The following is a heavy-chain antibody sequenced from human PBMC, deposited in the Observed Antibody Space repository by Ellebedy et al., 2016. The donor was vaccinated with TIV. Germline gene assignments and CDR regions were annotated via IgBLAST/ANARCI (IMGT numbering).Heavy chain of an antibody. Sequence: GESLKISCAASGFTFSSYGMHWVRQAPGKGLEWVAVISYDGSNKYYADSVKGRFTISRDNSKNTLYLQMNSLRAEDTAVYYCARDYKVPAAMYYYYGMDVWGQGTTVTVSS. CDR3: ARDYKVPAAMYYYYGMDV. J-gene: IGHJ6*02. CDR1: GFTFSSYG. CDR2: ISYDGSNK. D-gene: IGHD2-2*01. V-gene: IGHV3-30*03.